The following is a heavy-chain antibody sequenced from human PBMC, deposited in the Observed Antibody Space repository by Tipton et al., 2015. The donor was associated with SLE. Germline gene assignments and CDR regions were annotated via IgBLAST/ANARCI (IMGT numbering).Heavy chain of an antibody. CDR2: ISASGNT. V-gene: IGHV4-4*07. D-gene: IGHD3-3*01. Sequence: LRLSCTVSGGSISSYYWSWIRQPAGKELEWIGRISASGNTNYNPSLKSRVTMSIDTSKNQFSLKLSSVTAADTALYFCASRLGVGAIDAFDTWGRGTMVTVSS. J-gene: IGHJ3*02. CDR3: ASRLGVGAIDAFDT. CDR1: GGSISSYY.